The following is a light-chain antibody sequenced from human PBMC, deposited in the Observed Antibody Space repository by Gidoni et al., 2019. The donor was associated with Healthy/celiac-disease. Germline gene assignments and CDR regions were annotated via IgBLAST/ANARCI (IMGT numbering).Light chain of an antibody. CDR2: AAS. J-gene: IGKJ1*01. V-gene: IGKV1-39*01. CDR3: QQSYSTLWT. Sequence: DIQITQSPSSLSASVGDRVTITCRASQSISSYLNWYQQKPGKAPKRLIYAASSLQSGVPSRFSGSGSGTDFTLTISSLQTEDFATYYCQQSYSTLWTFGQGTKVEIK. CDR1: QSISSY.